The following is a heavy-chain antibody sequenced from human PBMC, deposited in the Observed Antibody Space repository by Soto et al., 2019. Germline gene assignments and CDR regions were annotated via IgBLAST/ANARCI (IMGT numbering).Heavy chain of an antibody. D-gene: IGHD3-22*01. CDR1: AYTFTSYY. V-gene: IGHV1-46*01. CDR3: ARASSITRIYYYGMDV. Sequence: GASPKVSCTASAYTFTSYYMHWVRRAPGQWLEWMGIINPSGGSTSYAHKFQGRVTITRDTSTSTVYMELSSLRSEDTAVYYCARASSITRIYYYGMDVWGQGTTVTVSS. J-gene: IGHJ6*02. CDR2: INPSGGST.